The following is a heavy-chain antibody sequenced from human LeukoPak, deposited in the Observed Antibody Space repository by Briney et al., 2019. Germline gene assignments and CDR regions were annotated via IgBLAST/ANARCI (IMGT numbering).Heavy chain of an antibody. CDR3: ARSAGGSTFSY. Sequence: ASVKVSCKASGYTFTSYYIHWVRQAPGQGLEWMGAISPSGDSTNYAQKFQGRVTMTGDTSTSTVYMELSTLRSEDTAVYYCARSAGGSTFSYWGQGTLVTVSS. CDR2: ISPSGDST. V-gene: IGHV1-46*01. J-gene: IGHJ4*02. D-gene: IGHD6-13*01. CDR1: GYTFTSYY.